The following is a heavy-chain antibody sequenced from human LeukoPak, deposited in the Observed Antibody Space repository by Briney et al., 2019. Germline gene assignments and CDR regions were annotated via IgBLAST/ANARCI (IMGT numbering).Heavy chain of an antibody. CDR3: ARVRYYGSGSYPYNDY. D-gene: IGHD3-10*01. J-gene: IGHJ4*02. V-gene: IGHV4-4*07. CDR2: IYTSGST. CDR1: GGSISSYY. Sequence: SETLSLTCTVSGGSISSYYWSWIRQPAGKGLEWIGRIYTSGSTNYNPSLTSRVTMSVDTPKNHFSLKLSSVTAADTAVYYCARVRYYGSGSYPYNDYWGQGTLVTVSS.